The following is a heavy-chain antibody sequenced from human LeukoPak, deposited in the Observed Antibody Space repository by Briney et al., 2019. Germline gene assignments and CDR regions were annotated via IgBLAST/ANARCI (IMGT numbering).Heavy chain of an antibody. Sequence: SETLSLTCTVSGGSISSHYWSWIRQPPGKGLEWIGYIYYSGSTNYNLSLKSRVTISVDTSKNQFSLKLSSVTAADTAVYYCARAVGIVVVPAAIPYMDVWGKGTTVTVSS. J-gene: IGHJ6*03. D-gene: IGHD2-2*02. CDR2: IYYSGST. CDR1: GGSISSHY. CDR3: ARAVGIVVVPAAIPYMDV. V-gene: IGHV4-59*11.